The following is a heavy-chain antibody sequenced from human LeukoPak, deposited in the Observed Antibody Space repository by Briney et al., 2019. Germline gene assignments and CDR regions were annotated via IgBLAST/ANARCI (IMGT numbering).Heavy chain of an antibody. V-gene: IGHV3-23*01. Sequence: SGGSLRLSCTASGFTFSSFAMGWVRQAPGKGLEWVSTISGSGGTTNYADSVKGRFTFSRDNSKNTLYLQMNSLRAEDTAVYYCAKDLPDYGDYIEGYWGQGNLVTVSS. CDR1: GFTFSSFA. J-gene: IGHJ4*02. D-gene: IGHD4-17*01. CDR3: AKDLPDYGDYIEGY. CDR2: ISGSGGTT.